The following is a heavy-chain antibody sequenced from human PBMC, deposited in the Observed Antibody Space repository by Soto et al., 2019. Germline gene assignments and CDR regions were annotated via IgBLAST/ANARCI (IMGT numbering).Heavy chain of an antibody. CDR3: ARERYSYGPNYYYGMDV. V-gene: IGHV4-31*03. CDR1: GGSISSGGYY. Sequence: SETLSLTCTVSGGSISSGGYYWSWIRQHPGKGLEWIGYIYYSGSTYYNPSLKSRVTISVDTSKNQFSLKLSSVTAAGTAVYYCARERYSYGPNYYYGMDVWGQGTTVTVSS. D-gene: IGHD5-18*01. CDR2: IYYSGST. J-gene: IGHJ6*02.